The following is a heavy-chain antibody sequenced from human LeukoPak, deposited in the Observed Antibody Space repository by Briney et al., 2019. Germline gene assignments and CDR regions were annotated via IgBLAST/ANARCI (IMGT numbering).Heavy chain of an antibody. CDR1: GFTFGDYA. Sequence: GGSLRLSCTASGFTFGDYAMSSVRQAPGKGLEWVGFIRSKAYGGTTEYAASVKGRFTISRDDSKSIAYLQMNSLKTEDTAVYYCTREVVAASNWFDPWGQGTLVTVSS. CDR3: TREVVAASNWFDP. CDR2: IRSKAYGGTT. V-gene: IGHV3-49*04. D-gene: IGHD2-15*01. J-gene: IGHJ5*02.